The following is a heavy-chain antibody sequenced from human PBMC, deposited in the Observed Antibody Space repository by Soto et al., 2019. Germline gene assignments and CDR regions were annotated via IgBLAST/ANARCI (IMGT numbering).Heavy chain of an antibody. J-gene: IGHJ6*02. V-gene: IGHV3-30*03. Sequence: PGGSLRLSCAASGFTFSSYGMHWVRQAPGKGLEWVAVISYDGSNKYYADSVKGRFTISRDNSKNTLYLQMNSLRAEDTAVYYCAREERFAFGSSRNHYGMDVWGQGTTVTVSS. CDR2: ISYDGSNK. CDR3: AREERFAFGSSRNHYGMDV. CDR1: GFTFSSYG. D-gene: IGHD6-13*01.